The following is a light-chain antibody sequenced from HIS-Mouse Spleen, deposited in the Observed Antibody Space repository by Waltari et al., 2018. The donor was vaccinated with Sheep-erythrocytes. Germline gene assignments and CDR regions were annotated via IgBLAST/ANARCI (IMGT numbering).Light chain of an antibody. CDR1: SSDVGSYNL. CDR3: CSYAGSSTFDWV. V-gene: IGLV2-23*03. CDR2: EGS. Sequence: QSALTQPASVSGSPGQSITISCTGTSSDVGSYNLVSWYQQHPGKAPKLMIYEGSKRPSGVSNRFSGSKAGNTASLTISVRQAEDEADYYCCSYAGSSTFDWVFGGGTKLTVL. J-gene: IGLJ3*02.